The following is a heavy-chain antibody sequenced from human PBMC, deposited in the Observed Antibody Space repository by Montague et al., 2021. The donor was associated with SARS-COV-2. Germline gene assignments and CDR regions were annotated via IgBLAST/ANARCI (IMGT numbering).Heavy chain of an antibody. D-gene: IGHD2-21*01. CDR1: GASISSHF. CDR3: ARVVMETSMDNAFDI. CDR2: IYYSGST. Sequence: SETLSLTCTVSGASISSHFWTWVRQPPGKGLEWIGYIYYSGSTNYNPSLKTRVTVSVDRSKNHFSLKLESVTAADTAVYYCARVVMETSMDNAFDIWGQETMVTVSS. J-gene: IGHJ3*02. V-gene: IGHV4-59*11.